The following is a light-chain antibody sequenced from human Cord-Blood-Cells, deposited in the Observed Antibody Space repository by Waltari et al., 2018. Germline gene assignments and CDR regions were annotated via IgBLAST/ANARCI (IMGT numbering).Light chain of an antibody. J-gene: IGKJ2*01. Sequence: DIVMTQTPLSLPVTPGEPASISCRSSQSLLDSDDGNTYLDWYLQMPGQSPQLRIYTLSHRASGVPDRFSGSGSGTEFTLKISRVEAEDVGVYYCMHRIEFPYTFGQGTKLEIK. CDR3: MHRIEFPYT. CDR2: TLS. V-gene: IGKV2-40*01. CDR1: QSLLDSDDGNTY.